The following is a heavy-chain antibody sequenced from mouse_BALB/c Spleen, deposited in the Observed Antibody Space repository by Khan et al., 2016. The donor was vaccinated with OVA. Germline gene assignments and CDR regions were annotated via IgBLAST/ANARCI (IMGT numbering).Heavy chain of an antibody. D-gene: IGHD2-13*01. CDR1: GFTFSDYY. V-gene: IGHV5-4*02. Sequence: EVELVESGGGLVKPGGSLKLSCEASGFTFSDYYMYWVRQTPEKRLEWVATISDVGSYIYYLDNVMGRFTISRDNAKNNLYLQMNSLESEDTAMYYCIRGYYGDPFAYWGHGTLVTVSA. J-gene: IGHJ3*01. CDR3: IRGYYGDPFAY. CDR2: ISDVGSYI.